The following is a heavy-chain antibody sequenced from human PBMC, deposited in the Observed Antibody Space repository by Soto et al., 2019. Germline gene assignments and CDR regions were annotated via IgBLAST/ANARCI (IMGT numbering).Heavy chain of an antibody. D-gene: IGHD1-1*01. CDR3: AKDIGYNWNEVLLDY. CDR2: ISWNSGSI. CDR1: GFTFDDYA. J-gene: IGHJ4*02. Sequence: PGGSLRLSCAASGFTFDDYAMHWVRQAPGKGLEWVSGISWNSGSIGYADSVKGRFTISRDNAKNSLYLQMNSLRAEDTALYYCAKDIGYNWNEVLLDYWGQGTLVTVSS. V-gene: IGHV3-9*01.